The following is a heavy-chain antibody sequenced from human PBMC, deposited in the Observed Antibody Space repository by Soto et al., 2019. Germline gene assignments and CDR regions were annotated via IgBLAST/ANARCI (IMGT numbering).Heavy chain of an antibody. CDR2: IIPIFGTA. V-gene: IGHV1-69*13. CDR1: GGTFSSYA. D-gene: IGHD6-13*01. CDR3: ARGIAAAGPSKYNWFDS. Sequence: GASVKVSCKASGGTFSSYAISWVRQAPGQGLEWMGGIIPIFGTANYAQKFQGRVTITADESTSTAYMELSSLRSEDTAVYYCARGIAAAGPSKYNWFDSWGQGTLVTVSS. J-gene: IGHJ5*01.